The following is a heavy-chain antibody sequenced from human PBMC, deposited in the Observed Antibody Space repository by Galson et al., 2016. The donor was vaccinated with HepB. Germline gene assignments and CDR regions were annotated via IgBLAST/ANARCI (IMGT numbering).Heavy chain of an antibody. J-gene: IGHJ4*02. Sequence: SLRLSCAASGFSFSRYWMAWVRQAPGKGLEWLGNIKADGTENDYVGSVKGRFTMSRDNAQKSLFLQMTSRRAEDTAVYYCARDRDRSLDYWGQGTLVTVSS. D-gene: IGHD5-24*01. CDR1: GFSFSRYW. CDR3: ARDRDRSLDY. V-gene: IGHV3-7*03. CDR2: IKADGTEN.